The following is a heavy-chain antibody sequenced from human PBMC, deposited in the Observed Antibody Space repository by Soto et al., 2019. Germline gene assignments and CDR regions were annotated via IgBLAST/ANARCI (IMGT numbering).Heavy chain of an antibody. V-gene: IGHV3-30*18. CDR2: ISDDGSNK. CDR1: GFTFSTYG. CDR3: AKGISYSVIDY. D-gene: IGHD3-3*02. Sequence: QVQLVESGGGVVQPGRSLRLSCAASGFTFSTYGMHWVRQAPGKGLEWVAVISDDGSNKYYADSVKGRFTISRDNSKNTLYLQMSRLRAEDTAVYYCAKGISYSVIDYWGQGTLVTVSS. J-gene: IGHJ4*02.